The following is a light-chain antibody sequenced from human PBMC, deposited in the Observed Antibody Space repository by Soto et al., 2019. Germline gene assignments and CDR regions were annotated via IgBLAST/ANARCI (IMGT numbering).Light chain of an antibody. CDR1: SSNIGTNT. CDR3: AAWDDSLWV. J-gene: IGLJ3*02. CDR2: NDH. Sequence: QSVLTQPPSASGTPGQRVTITCAGISSNIGTNTVRWYRQLPGTAPKVLVYNDHERPSGVPDRFSGSKSGTSASLAISGLQSEDEDDYYCAAWDDSLWVFGGGTKLTVL. V-gene: IGLV1-44*01.